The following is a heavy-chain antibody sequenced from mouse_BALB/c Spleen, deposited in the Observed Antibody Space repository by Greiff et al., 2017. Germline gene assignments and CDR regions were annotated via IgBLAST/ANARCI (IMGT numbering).Heavy chain of an antibody. CDR1: GYTFTSYW. D-gene: IGHD2-10*02. Sequence: LQQPGSELVRPGASVKLSCKASGYTFTSYWMHWVKQRPGQGLEWIGNIYPGSGSTNYDEKFKSKATLTVDTSSSTAYMQLSSLTSEDSAVYYCTRYRMYGGFAYWGQGTLVTVSA. CDR3: TRYRMYGGFAY. J-gene: IGHJ3*01. CDR2: IYPGSGST. V-gene: IGHV1S22*01.